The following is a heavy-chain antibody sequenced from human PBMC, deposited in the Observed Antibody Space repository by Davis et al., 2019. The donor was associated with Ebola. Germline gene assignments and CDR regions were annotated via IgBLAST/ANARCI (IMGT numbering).Heavy chain of an antibody. V-gene: IGHV1-69*13. CDR1: GGTFSSFA. Sequence: SVKVSCKASGGTFSSFAISWVRQAPGQGLEWMGGIIPIFGTANYAQKFQGRVTITADESTSTAYMELSSLRSEDTAVYYCARDRYSSSWRRVWYFDLWGRGTLVTVSS. J-gene: IGHJ2*01. CDR2: IIPIFGTA. D-gene: IGHD6-13*01. CDR3: ARDRYSSSWRRVWYFDL.